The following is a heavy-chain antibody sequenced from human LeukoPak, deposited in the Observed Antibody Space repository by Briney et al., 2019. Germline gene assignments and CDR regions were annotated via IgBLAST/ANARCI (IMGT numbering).Heavy chain of an antibody. Sequence: PSETLSLTCAVYGGSFSGYYWSWIRQPPGKGLEWIGEINLSGSTHYNPSLKSRVTISVDTSKNQFSLKVSSVTAADTAVYYCARGITEWLVKGSFDYWGQGTLVTVSS. CDR3: ARGITEWLVKGSFDY. J-gene: IGHJ4*02. CDR2: INLSGST. V-gene: IGHV4-34*01. CDR1: GGSFSGYY. D-gene: IGHD6-19*01.